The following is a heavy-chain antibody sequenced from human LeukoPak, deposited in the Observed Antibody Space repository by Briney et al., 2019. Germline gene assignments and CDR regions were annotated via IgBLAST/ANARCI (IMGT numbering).Heavy chain of an antibody. V-gene: IGHV5-51*01. CDR3: ARLTYYDILTGYYPDGMDV. J-gene: IGHJ6*04. CDR1: GYSFTSYW. Sequence: GESLKISCKGSGYSFTSYWIGWVRQMPGKGLEWMEIIYPGDSDTRYSPSFQGQVTISADKSISTAYLQWSSLKASDTAMYYCARLTYYDILTGYYPDGMDVWGKGTTVTVSS. D-gene: IGHD3-9*01. CDR2: IYPGDSDT.